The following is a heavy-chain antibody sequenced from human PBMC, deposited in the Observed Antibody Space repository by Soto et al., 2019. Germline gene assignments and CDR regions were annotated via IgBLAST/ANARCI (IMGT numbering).Heavy chain of an antibody. J-gene: IGHJ5*02. CDR1: GGSISSGGDY. CDR2: IYYSGST. V-gene: IGHV4-31*03. Sequence: SETLSLTCTVSGGSISSGGDYWSWIRQHPGKGLEWIGYIYYSGSTYYNPSLKSRVTISVDTSKNQFSLKLSSVTAADTAVYYCARDRGCSSTSCHLGTWFDPWGQGTLVTVSS. D-gene: IGHD2-2*01. CDR3: ARDRGCSSTSCHLGTWFDP.